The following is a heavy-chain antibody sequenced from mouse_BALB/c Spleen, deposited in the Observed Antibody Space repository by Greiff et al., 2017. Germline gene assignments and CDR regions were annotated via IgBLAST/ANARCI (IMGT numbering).Heavy chain of an antibody. V-gene: IGHV2-5-1*01. CDR1: GFSLTSYG. J-gene: IGHJ4*01. CDR2: IWRGGST. Sequence: QVQLQQSGPSLVQPSQSLSITCTVSGFSLTSYGVHWVRQSPGKGLEWLGVIWRGGSTDYNAAFMSRLSITKDNSKSQVFFKMNSLQADDTAIYYCAKPGGQGDYAMDYWGQGTSVTVSS. D-gene: IGHD3-3*01. CDR3: AKPGGQGDYAMDY.